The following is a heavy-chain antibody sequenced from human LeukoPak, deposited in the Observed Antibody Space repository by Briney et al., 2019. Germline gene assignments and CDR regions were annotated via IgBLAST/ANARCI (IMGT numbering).Heavy chain of an antibody. J-gene: IGHJ4*02. Sequence: GESLRLSCAASGFKFDDVSMHWVRHAPGKGLEWVSLISGNGGSTYYADSVKGRFTISRDNSKNSLYLQMNSLRTEDTALYYCAKDIAFSSEYWGQGTLVTVSS. V-gene: IGHV3-43*02. CDR1: GFKFDDVS. CDR3: AKDIAFSSEY. CDR2: ISGNGGST. D-gene: IGHD3-3*02.